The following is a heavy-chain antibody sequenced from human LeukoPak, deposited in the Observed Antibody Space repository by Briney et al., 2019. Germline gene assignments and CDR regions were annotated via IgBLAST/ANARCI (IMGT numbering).Heavy chain of an antibody. J-gene: IGHJ4*02. CDR2: VDFGGNT. D-gene: IGHD1-26*01. Sequence: PGGSLRLSCAASGVAVSSNSFSWVRQAPGKGLEWVSVVDFGGNTNYADSVKGRFTISRDNSKNTLYLQMNSLRAEDTAVYYCAKALPGWGFEGDWGQGTLVTVSS. CDR3: AKALPGWGFEGD. CDR1: GVAVSSNS. V-gene: IGHV3-53*01.